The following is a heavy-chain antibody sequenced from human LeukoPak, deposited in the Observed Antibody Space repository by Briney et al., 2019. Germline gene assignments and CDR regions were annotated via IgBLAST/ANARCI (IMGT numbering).Heavy chain of an antibody. CDR1: GFSFSSYA. D-gene: IGHD6-19*01. Sequence: GRSLRLSCAASGFSFSSYAMHWVRQAPGKGLEWVAFISYDGNDKYYADSVKGRFTISRDNSKKTLSVQMNSLRVEDTAPYYCAREGKYTSTWPVDHWGQGTLVTVSS. V-gene: IGHV3-30*04. CDR2: ISYDGNDK. CDR3: AREGKYTSTWPVDH. J-gene: IGHJ4*01.